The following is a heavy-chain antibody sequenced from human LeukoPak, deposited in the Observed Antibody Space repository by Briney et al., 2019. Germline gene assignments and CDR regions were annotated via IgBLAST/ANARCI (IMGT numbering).Heavy chain of an antibody. J-gene: IGHJ6*02. Sequence: GGSLRLSCAASGFPFSGYWMHWVRQAPGKGLVWVSRIDDDGAGTTYADSVKGRFTISRDNAKNTLYLQMNSLRVEDTAVYYCARIDYYYYGMDVWGQGTTVTVSS. V-gene: IGHV3-74*01. CDR3: ARIDYYYYGMDV. CDR1: GFPFSGYW. CDR2: IDDDGAGT.